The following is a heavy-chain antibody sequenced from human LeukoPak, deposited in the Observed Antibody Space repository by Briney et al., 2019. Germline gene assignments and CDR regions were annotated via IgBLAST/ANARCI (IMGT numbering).Heavy chain of an antibody. CDR3: ARHPAMDV. V-gene: IGHV4-39*01. J-gene: IGHJ6*02. Sequence: SETLSLTCTVSGGSISSSSSDYWGWIRQPPGKGLEWIGSIKYTGGTFYNPSLKSRVTVYVDTSKNQFSLKVSSVTDADAAVYYCARHPAMDVWGQGTTVTVSS. CDR1: GGSISSSSSDY. CDR2: IKYTGGT.